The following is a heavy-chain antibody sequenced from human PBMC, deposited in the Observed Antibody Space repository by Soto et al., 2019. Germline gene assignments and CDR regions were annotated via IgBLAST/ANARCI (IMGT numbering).Heavy chain of an antibody. J-gene: IGHJ6*02. CDR2: ISYDGSNK. CDR3: AKDSRSHHHAIYYYYYGMDV. V-gene: IGHV3-30*18. CDR1: GFTFSSYG. Sequence: GGSLRLSCAASGFTFSSYGMHWVRQAPGKGLEGVAVISYDGSNKYYADSVKGRFTISRDNSKNTLYLQMNSLRAEDTAVYYCAKDSRSHHHAIYYYYYGMDVWGQGTTVTVSS.